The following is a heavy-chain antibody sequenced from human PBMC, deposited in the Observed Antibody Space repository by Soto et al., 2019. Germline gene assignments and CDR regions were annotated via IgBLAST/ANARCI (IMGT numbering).Heavy chain of an antibody. V-gene: IGHV3-30-3*01. D-gene: IGHD4-4*01. J-gene: IGHJ4*02. CDR3: ARGMGRHDYSNYVDFDY. CDR1: GFTFSSYA. CDR2: ISYDGSNK. Sequence: QVQLVESGGGVVQPGRSLRLSCAASGFTFSSYAMHWVRQAPGKGLEWVAVISYDGSNKYYADSVKGRFTISRDNSKNTLYLQMNSLRAEDTAVYYCARGMGRHDYSNYVDFDYWGQGTLVTVSS.